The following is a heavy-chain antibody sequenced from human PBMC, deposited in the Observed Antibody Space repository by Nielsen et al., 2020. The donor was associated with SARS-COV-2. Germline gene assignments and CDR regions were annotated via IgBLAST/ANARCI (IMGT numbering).Heavy chain of an antibody. V-gene: IGHV4-61*08. J-gene: IGHJ4*02. D-gene: IGHD3-22*01. Sequence: SETLSLTCAVSGGSISSGGYSWSWIRQPPGKGLEWIGYIYYSGSTSYNSSLKSRVTISVDTSKNQFSLKLSSVTAADTAVYYCARSSGAYYYESSGYPVWGQGTLVTVSS. CDR1: GGSISSGGYS. CDR3: ARSSGAYYYESSGYPV. CDR2: IYYSGST.